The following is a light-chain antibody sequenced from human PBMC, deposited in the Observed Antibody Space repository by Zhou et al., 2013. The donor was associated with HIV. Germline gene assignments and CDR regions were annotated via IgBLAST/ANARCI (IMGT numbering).Light chain of an antibody. CDR1: QSIANN. CDR2: GAS. CDR3: QQYHDRPPALT. Sequence: EIVTTQSPATVSVSPGERVTLSCRASQSIANNLAWYRQKPGQAPRLLIYGASTRATGIPTRISGSGAWTEFTLTISSVQSEDFAVYYCQQYHDRPPALTFGGGTKVEIK. J-gene: IGKJ4*01. V-gene: IGKV3-15*01.